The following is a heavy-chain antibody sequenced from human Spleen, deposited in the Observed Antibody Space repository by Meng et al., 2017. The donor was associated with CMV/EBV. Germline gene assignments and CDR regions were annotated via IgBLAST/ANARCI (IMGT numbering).Heavy chain of an antibody. Sequence: FTFSSYAMSWVRQAPGKGLEWVSAISGSGGSTYYADSVKGRFTISRDNSKNTLYLQMNSLRAEDTAVYYCAKASYYYDSSGYYYFDYWGQGTLVTVSS. D-gene: IGHD3-22*01. V-gene: IGHV3-23*01. CDR1: FTFSSYA. J-gene: IGHJ4*02. CDR2: ISGSGGST. CDR3: AKASYYYDSSGYYYFDY.